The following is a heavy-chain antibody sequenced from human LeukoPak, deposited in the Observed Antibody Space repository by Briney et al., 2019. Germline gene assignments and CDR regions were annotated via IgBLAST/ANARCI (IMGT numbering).Heavy chain of an antibody. D-gene: IGHD3-16*02. Sequence: SETLSLTCTVSGGSISSYYWSWIRQPPGKGLEWIGYIYYSGSTNYNPSLKSRVTISVDTSKNQFSLKLSSVTAADPAVYYCARSSLADYVWGSYRFNWFDPWGQGTLVTVSS. V-gene: IGHV4-59*01. CDR3: ARSSLADYVWGSYRFNWFDP. CDR1: GGSISSYY. J-gene: IGHJ5*02. CDR2: IYYSGST.